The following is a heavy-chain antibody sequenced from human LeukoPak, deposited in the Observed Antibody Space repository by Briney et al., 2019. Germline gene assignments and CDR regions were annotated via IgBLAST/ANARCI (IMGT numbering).Heavy chain of an antibody. V-gene: IGHV3-30*18. D-gene: IGHD6-19*01. CDR3: AKVISSGSINWFDP. Sequence: PGGSLRLSCAASGFTFSSYGTHWVRQAPGKGLEWVAVISYDGSNKYYADSVKGRFTISRDNSKNTLYLQMNSLRAEDTAVYYCAKVISSGSINWFDPWGQGTLVTVSS. CDR1: GFTFSSYG. J-gene: IGHJ5*02. CDR2: ISYDGSNK.